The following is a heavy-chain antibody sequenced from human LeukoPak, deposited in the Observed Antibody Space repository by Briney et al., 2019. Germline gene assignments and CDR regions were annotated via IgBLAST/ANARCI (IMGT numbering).Heavy chain of an antibody. D-gene: IGHD1-7*01. CDR2: ISIDGNNK. CDR3: ARGVGNWNYDS. V-gene: IGHV3-30-3*01. Sequence: GGPLRLSCTASGFTFSSYAIHWARQAPGKGLEWVAVISIDGNNKFFADSVKGRFTISRDNSKNTVYLQMNSPRGEDTAIYYCARGVGNWNYDSWGQGSLVIVSS. CDR1: GFTFSSYA. J-gene: IGHJ5*01.